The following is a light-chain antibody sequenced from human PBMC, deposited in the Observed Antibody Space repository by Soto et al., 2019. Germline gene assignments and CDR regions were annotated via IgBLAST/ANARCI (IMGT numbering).Light chain of an antibody. V-gene: IGKV3-20*01. CDR2: GAS. J-gene: IGKJ1*01. CDR3: QQYGSSPWT. Sequence: ELVLTQSPGTLSLSPGERATLSCTASQSVSSSYLAWYQQKPGQAPRPLIYGASSRAIGIPDRFSGSGSGSDFNLAISRLEPEDFAVYYCQQYGSSPWTFGQGTKVEIK. CDR1: QSVSSSY.